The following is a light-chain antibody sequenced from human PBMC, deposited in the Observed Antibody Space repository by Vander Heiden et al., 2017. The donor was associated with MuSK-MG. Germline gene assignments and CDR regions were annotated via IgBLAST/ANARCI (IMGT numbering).Light chain of an antibody. V-gene: IGLV2-8*01. CDR3: SSYAGSNSYV. CDR2: EVN. CDR1: SSDVRGYNY. J-gene: IGLJ1*01. Sequence: QSALTQPPSASGSPGQSVTISCTGTSSDVRGYNYVAWYQRHPDKAPKLMIYEVNKRPSGVPDRFSGSKSGNTASLTVSGLQAEGEADYYCSSYAGSNSYVFGTGTKVTVL.